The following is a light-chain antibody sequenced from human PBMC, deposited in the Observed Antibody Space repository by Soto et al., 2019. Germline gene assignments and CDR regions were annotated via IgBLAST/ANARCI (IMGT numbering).Light chain of an antibody. CDR3: SSYTSSSTYVV. CDR1: SSDVGVDHY. J-gene: IGLJ2*01. Sequence: QSALTQPASVSGSPGQSITISCTGTSSDVGVDHYVSWYQQHPGKAPKLMIYDVSNRASGVSNRFSGSKSGNTASLTISGLQAEDEADYYCSSYTSSSTYVVFGGGTKLTVL. V-gene: IGLV2-14*01. CDR2: DVS.